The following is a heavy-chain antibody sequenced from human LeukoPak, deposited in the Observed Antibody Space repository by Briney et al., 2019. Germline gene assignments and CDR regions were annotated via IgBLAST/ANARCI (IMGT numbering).Heavy chain of an antibody. V-gene: IGHV4-4*02. CDR2: IFHSGST. J-gene: IGHJ3*02. Sequence: SETLSLTCAVSGGSISRSDWWSWVRQSPGKGLEWIGEIFHSGSTKYNPSLKSRVTISVDTSKNQFSLKLSSVTAADTAVYYCASDVGYFDWPRAFDIWGQGTMVTVSS. CDR1: GGSISRSDW. CDR3: ASDVGYFDWPRAFDI. D-gene: IGHD3-9*01.